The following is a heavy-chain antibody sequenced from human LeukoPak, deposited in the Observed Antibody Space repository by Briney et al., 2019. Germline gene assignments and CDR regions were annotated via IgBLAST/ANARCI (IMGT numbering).Heavy chain of an antibody. D-gene: IGHD6-25*01. V-gene: IGHV1-24*01. Sequence: ASVKVSCKVSGYTLSELFMYWVRPAPEKGVEWMGGFDPEDGETIYAQKFQGRVTMTEDTSTDTAYMELSSLRSEDTAVYYCATGSGIAAGYYYYGMDVWGKGTTVTVSS. CDR2: FDPEDGET. J-gene: IGHJ6*04. CDR3: ATGSGIAAGYYYYGMDV. CDR1: GYTLSELF.